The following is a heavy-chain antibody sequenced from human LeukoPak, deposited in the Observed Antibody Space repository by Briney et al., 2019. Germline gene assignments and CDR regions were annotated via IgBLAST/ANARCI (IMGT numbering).Heavy chain of an antibody. J-gene: IGHJ5*02. CDR2: ISAYNGNT. CDR1: GYTFTSYG. D-gene: IGHD6-6*01. Sequence: ASATDSCKASGYTFTSYGISRVRQAPGQGLEWMGWISAYNGNTNYAQMLQSRVTITTDTPTSTDYLELRSLRADDPAVYYCARGPSSSSYFWFDLWGQGTLVSVSS. CDR3: ARGPSSSSYFWFDL. V-gene: IGHV1-18*01.